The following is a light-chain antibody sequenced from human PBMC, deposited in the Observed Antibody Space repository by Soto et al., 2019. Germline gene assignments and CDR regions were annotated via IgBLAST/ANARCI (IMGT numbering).Light chain of an antibody. CDR1: QSVSSN. V-gene: IGKV3-15*01. CDR2: GTS. CDR3: QQYNNWPIT. J-gene: IGKJ5*01. Sequence: ETVMTQSPATLSVSPGERATLSCRASQSVSSNLAWYQQKPGQAPRLLIYGTSTRATGIPARFSGSGSGTAFTLTIRSLQSEDFAVYYCQQYNNWPITFGQGTRLEIK.